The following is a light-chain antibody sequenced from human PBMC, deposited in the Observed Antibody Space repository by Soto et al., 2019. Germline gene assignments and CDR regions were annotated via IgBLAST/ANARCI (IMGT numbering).Light chain of an antibody. Sequence: QSVLTQPPSASGSPGRSVTISCTGTSSDVGGYDYVSWFQQHPGKAPKLIIYEVTKRPSGVPGRFSASKSGNTASLTVSGLQAEDEADYYCSSFVAGNNYWVFGGGTKLTVL. V-gene: IGLV2-8*01. CDR3: SSFVAGNNYWV. J-gene: IGLJ3*02. CDR1: SSDVGGYDY. CDR2: EVT.